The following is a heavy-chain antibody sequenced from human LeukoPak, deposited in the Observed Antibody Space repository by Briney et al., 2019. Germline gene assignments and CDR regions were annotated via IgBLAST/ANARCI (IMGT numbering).Heavy chain of an antibody. J-gene: IGHJ6*02. D-gene: IGHD2-2*01. Sequence: GRSLRLSCAASGFTFSSYAMHWVRQAPGKGLEWVAVISYDGSNKYYADSVKGRFTISRDNSKNTLYLQMNSLRAEDTAVYYCAKDRICGSTSCYRLYGMDVWGQGTTVTVSS. CDR1: GFTFSSYA. CDR2: ISYDGSNK. V-gene: IGHV3-30-3*01. CDR3: AKDRICGSTSCYRLYGMDV.